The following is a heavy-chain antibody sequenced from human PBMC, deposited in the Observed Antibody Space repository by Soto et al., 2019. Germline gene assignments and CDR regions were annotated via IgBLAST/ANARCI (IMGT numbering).Heavy chain of an antibody. Sequence: EVQLVESGGGLVKPGGSLRLSCAASGFTFSSYSMNWVRQAPGKGLEWVSSISSSSSYIYYADSVKGRFTISRDNAKNSLYLKMNSLRAEDTAVYYCARDLRKPREYSGYDYAFDIWGQGTMVTVSS. CDR1: GFTFSSYS. D-gene: IGHD5-12*01. V-gene: IGHV3-21*01. J-gene: IGHJ3*02. CDR2: ISSSSSYI. CDR3: ARDLRKPREYSGYDYAFDI.